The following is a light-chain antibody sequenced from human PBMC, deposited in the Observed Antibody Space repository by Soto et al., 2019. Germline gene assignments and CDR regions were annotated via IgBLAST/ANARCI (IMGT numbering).Light chain of an antibody. Sequence: DIQMTQSTSSLSASVGDRVNITCRASQSISSYLNWHQQKPGKAPKLLIYAASSLQSGVPSRFSGSGSGTDFTLTISSLQPEDFATYYCQQSYSTPYTFGQGTKLEIK. CDR2: AAS. CDR1: QSISSY. V-gene: IGKV1-39*01. J-gene: IGKJ2*01. CDR3: QQSYSTPYT.